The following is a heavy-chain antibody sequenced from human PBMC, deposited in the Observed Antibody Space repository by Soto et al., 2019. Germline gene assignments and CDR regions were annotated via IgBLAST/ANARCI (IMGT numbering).Heavy chain of an antibody. Sequence: GGSLRLSCAASGFTLSSYAMHWVRQAPGKGLEWVAVISYDGSNKYYADSVKGRFTISRDNSKNTLYLQMNSLRAEDTAVYYCAREMWSDSSSSDYYYYGMDVWGQGTTVTVSS. D-gene: IGHD6-6*01. CDR2: ISYDGSNK. CDR1: GFTLSSYA. V-gene: IGHV3-30-3*01. CDR3: AREMWSDSSSSDYYYYGMDV. J-gene: IGHJ6*02.